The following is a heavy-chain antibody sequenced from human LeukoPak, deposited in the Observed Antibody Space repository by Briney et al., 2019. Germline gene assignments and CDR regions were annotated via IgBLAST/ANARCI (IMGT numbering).Heavy chain of an antibody. J-gene: IGHJ4*02. CDR2: IDSSSTYI. CDR1: GFIFSSYS. Sequence: GGSLRLSCAASGFIFSSYSMSWVRQIPGKGLEWVSSIDSSSTYIYYADSMKGRFTISRDNAKYSLYLQMNSLRAEDTAVYYCAKPKGGSYWREFDYWGQGTLVTVSS. D-gene: IGHD1-26*01. V-gene: IGHV3-21*01. CDR3: AKPKGGSYWREFDY.